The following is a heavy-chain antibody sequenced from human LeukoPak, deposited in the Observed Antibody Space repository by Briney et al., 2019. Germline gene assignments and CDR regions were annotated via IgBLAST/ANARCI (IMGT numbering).Heavy chain of an antibody. CDR1: GFTFSSYA. CDR2: ISYDGSNK. CDR3: ARRLALDY. V-gene: IGHV3-30-3*01. Sequence: PGGSLRLYCAASGFTFSSYAMHWVRQAPGKGLEWVAVISYDGSNKYYADSVKGRFTISRDNSKNTLYLQMNSLRAEDTAVYYCARRLALDYWGQGTLVTVSS. J-gene: IGHJ4*02. D-gene: IGHD6-25*01.